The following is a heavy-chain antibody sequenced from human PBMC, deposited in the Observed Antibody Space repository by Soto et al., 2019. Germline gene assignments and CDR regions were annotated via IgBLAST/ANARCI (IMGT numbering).Heavy chain of an antibody. CDR1: GFTFSSYD. V-gene: IGHV3-13*01. Sequence: EVQLVESGGGLVQPGGSLRLSCAASGFTFSSYDMHWVRQATGKGLEWVSAIGTAGDTYYPGSVKGRFTISRENAKNSLDLQMNSLRAGDTAVYYCARGGPYYDYIYDAFDIWGQGTMVTVSS. D-gene: IGHD3-16*01. CDR3: ARGGPYYDYIYDAFDI. J-gene: IGHJ3*02. CDR2: IGTAGDT.